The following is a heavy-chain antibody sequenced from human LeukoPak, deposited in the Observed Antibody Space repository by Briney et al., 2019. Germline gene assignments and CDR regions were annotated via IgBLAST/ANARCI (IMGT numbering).Heavy chain of an antibody. D-gene: IGHD4-17*01. V-gene: IGHV3-11*01. J-gene: IGHJ4*02. CDR1: GCTFRDYY. CDR3: ARDSGDYYFDY. Sequence: PGGSLRLSCAAFGCTFRDYYMDWIRQAPGKGVEWVSYISSSGSTISYADSVKGRFTISRDNAKNSLYLQMNSLRADDMAVYYCARDSGDYYFDYWGQGTLVTVSS. CDR2: ISSSGSTI.